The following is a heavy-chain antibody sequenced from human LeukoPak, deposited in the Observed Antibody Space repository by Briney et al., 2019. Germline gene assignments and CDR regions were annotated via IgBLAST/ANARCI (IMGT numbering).Heavy chain of an antibody. V-gene: IGHV1-2*02. J-gene: IGHJ3*02. CDR1: GYTFTGYY. Sequence: GASVKVSCKASGYTFTGYYMHWVRQAPGQGLEWMGWINPNSGGTNYAQKFQGRVTMTRDTSISTAYMELSRLRSDDTAVYYCARGNYDILTGYYGDAFDIWGQGTMVTVSS. CDR2: INPNSGGT. CDR3: ARGNYDILTGYYGDAFDI. D-gene: IGHD3-9*01.